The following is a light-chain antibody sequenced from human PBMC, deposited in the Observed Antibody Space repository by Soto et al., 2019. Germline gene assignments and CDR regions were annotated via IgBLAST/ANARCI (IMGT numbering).Light chain of an antibody. V-gene: IGLV2-14*01. CDR3: ASFERSGTRV. J-gene: IGLJ3*02. CDR2: EVT. Sequence: QSVLTQPPSVSGSPGQSITISCTGSSSNVGGYAYVSWYQQHPGKAPRLIISEVTNRPSGISSRFSGSKSGNTASLTISGLQPEDEADYCCASFERSGTRVIGGGTTGTVL. CDR1: SSNVGGYAY.